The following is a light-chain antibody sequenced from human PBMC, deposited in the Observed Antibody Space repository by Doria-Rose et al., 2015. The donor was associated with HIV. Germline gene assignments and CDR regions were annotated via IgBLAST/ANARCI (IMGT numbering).Light chain of an antibody. CDR3: QQYYSTPRT. J-gene: IGKJ1*01. CDR2: AAS. V-gene: IGKV1-NL1*01. Sequence: IQPPSSLSASVGDRVTITCRASQDISNSLAWYQQKPGKTPKLLLYAASRLESGVPSRFSGSGSGTDYTLTISSLQPADFATYYCQQYYSTPRTFGQGTKVEIK. CDR1: QDISNS.